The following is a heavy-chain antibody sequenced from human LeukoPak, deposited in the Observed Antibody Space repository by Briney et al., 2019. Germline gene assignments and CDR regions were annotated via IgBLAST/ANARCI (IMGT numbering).Heavy chain of an antibody. Sequence: GESLKISCKGSGYSFTSYWIGWVRQMPGKGLEWMGIIYPGDSDTRYSPSFQGQVTISADKSISTAYLQWSSLKASDTAMYYCARSRRTYYYDSSGSPVDYWGQGTLVTVSS. CDR2: IYPGDSDT. D-gene: IGHD3-22*01. V-gene: IGHV5-51*01. CDR1: GYSFTSYW. CDR3: ARSRRTYYYDSSGSPVDY. J-gene: IGHJ4*02.